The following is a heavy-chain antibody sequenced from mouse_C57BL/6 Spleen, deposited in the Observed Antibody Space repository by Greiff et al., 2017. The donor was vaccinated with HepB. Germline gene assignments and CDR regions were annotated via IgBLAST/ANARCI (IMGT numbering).Heavy chain of an antibody. J-gene: IGHJ1*03. CDR1: GYTFTSYW. Sequence: VQLQQPGAELVKPGASVKMSCKASGYTFTSYWITWVKQRPGQGLEWIGDIYPGSGSTNYNEKFKSKATLTVDTSSSTAYMQLSSLTSEDSAVYYCARKGNGSSYRGNWYFDVWGTGTTVTVSS. V-gene: IGHV1-55*01. D-gene: IGHD1-1*01. CDR2: IYPGSGST. CDR3: ARKGNGSSYRGNWYFDV.